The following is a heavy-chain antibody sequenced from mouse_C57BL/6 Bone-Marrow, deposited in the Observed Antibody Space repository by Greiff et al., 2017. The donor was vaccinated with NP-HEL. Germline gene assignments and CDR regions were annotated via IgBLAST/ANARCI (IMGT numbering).Heavy chain of an antibody. CDR3: ARDYYGSSSWGY. CDR1: GFTFSSYG. J-gene: IGHJ2*01. D-gene: IGHD1-1*01. V-gene: IGHV5-6*01. Sequence: VQLKESGGDLVKPGGSLKLSCAASGFTFSSYGMSWVRQTPDKRLEWVATISSGGSYTYYPDSVKGRFTISRDNAKNTLYLQMSSLKSEDTAMYYCARDYYGSSSWGYWGQGTTLTVSS. CDR2: ISSGGSYT.